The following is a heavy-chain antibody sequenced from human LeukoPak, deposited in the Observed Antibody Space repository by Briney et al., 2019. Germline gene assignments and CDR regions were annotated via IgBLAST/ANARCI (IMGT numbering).Heavy chain of an antibody. CDR1: GGSISTYY. CDR3: AKFGGSFAFLDY. V-gene: IGHV4-59*01. CDR2: IHYSGST. J-gene: IGHJ4*02. D-gene: IGHD1-26*01. Sequence: PSQTLSLTCPVSGGSISTYYWSWIRQPPGKGLEWIAYIHYSGSTNYNPSLKSRVTISVDTSKKHLSLKLSSVTAADTPVYYCAKFGGSFAFLDYWGQGTLVTVSS.